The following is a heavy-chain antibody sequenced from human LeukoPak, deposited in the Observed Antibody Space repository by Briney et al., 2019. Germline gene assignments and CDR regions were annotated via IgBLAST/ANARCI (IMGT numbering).Heavy chain of an antibody. Sequence: GGSLRLSCAASGITFSNCVMSWVRQAPGKGLEWVSAISGGGRNTYYAASVKGRFTISRDNSKNMLHLQMNSLRAEDTAVYYCAKDRTSMVTTGLDYWGQGTLVTVSS. CDR1: GITFSNCV. J-gene: IGHJ4*02. CDR3: AKDRTSMVTTGLDY. D-gene: IGHD4-17*01. V-gene: IGHV3-23*01. CDR2: ISGGGRNT.